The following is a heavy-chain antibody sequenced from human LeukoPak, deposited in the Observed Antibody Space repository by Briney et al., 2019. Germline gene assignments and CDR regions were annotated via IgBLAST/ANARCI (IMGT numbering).Heavy chain of an antibody. CDR3: AKDQGYSGYDSSDYYYYGMDV. CDR2: ISTSSSYM. D-gene: IGHD5-12*01. V-gene: IGHV3-21*04. CDR1: GFTFSSYT. J-gene: IGHJ6*02. Sequence: GGSLRLSCAASGFTFSSYTMTWVRQAPGKGLEWVSSISTSSSYMYYGDSVKGRFTISRDNAKNSLYLQMNSLRAEDTALYYCAKDQGYSGYDSSDYYYYGMDVWGQGTTVTVSS.